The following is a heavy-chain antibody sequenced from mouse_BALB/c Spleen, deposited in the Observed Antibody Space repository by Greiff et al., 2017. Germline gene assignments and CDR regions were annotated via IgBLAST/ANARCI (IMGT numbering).Heavy chain of an antibody. D-gene: IGHD3-2*01. CDR3: ARDSSGYYFDY. J-gene: IGHJ2*01. Sequence: EVHLVESGGGLVQPGGSRKLSCAASGFTFSSFGMHWVRQAPEKGLEWVAYISSGSSTIYYADTVKGRFTISRDNPKNTLFLQMTSLRSEDTAMYYCARDSSGYYFDYWGQGTTLTVSS. CDR2: ISSGSSTI. V-gene: IGHV5-17*02. CDR1: GFTFSSFG.